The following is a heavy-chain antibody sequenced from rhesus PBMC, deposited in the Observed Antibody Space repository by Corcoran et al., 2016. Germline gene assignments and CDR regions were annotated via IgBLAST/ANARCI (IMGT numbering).Heavy chain of an antibody. V-gene: IGHV4-147*01. CDR3: ARETYYYDSGYHLDY. CDR2: IYGGSGST. D-gene: IGHD3-28*01. CDR1: GASISSNS. J-gene: IGHJ4*01. Sequence: QVQLQESGQGLVKPSETLPLTCAVSGASISSNSWSWIRQPPEPGLEWIGYIYGGSGSTSDNPSLKSRVTMSKDTSKNQFSLKLSSVTAADTAVYYCARETYYYDSGYHLDYWGQGVLVTVSS.